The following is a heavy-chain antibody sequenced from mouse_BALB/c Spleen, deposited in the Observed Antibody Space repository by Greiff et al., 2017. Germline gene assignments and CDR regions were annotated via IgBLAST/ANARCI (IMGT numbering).Heavy chain of an antibody. CDR2: INSNGGST. Sequence: EVKLVESGGGLVKLGGSLKLSCAASGFTFSSYYMSWVRQTPEKRLELVAAINSNGGSTYYPDTVKGRFTISRDNAKNTLYLQMSSLKSEDTALYYCARHHYGNYFYAMDYWGQGTSVTVSS. D-gene: IGHD2-1*01. V-gene: IGHV5-6-2*01. CDR3: ARHHYGNYFYAMDY. CDR1: GFTFSSYY. J-gene: IGHJ4*01.